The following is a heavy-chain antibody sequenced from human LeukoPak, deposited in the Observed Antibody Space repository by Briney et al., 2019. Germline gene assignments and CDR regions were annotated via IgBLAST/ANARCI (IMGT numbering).Heavy chain of an antibody. Sequence: SQTLSLTCAVSGYSIASGYYGGWIRQPPGKGREGIGRISYSGNIYYNRSLKGRVTISTATSKTQFSLKLGSVTAADPAVYSCARPVISPSVATFHAGGQGTLATVS. D-gene: IGHD3-16*02. CDR3: ARPVISPSVATFHA. V-gene: IGHV4-38-2*01. CDR1: GYSIASGYY. CDR2: ISYSGNI. J-gene: IGHJ4*02.